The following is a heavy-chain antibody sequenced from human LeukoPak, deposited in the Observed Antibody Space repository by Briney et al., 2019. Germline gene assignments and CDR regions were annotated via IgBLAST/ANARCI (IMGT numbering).Heavy chain of an antibody. CDR2: INPNSGKR. J-gene: IGHJ6*03. V-gene: IGHV1-8*02. Sequence: ASVKVSCKASGYTFTGYYMHWVRQAPGQGLEWMGWINPNSGKRGYAQRFQGRVTMTRNTSISTAYMEMSSLRSEDTAVYYCVRGRGEYYYYYVDVWSKGTTVTISS. D-gene: IGHD2-21*01. CDR1: GYTFTGYY. CDR3: VRGRGEYYYYYVDV.